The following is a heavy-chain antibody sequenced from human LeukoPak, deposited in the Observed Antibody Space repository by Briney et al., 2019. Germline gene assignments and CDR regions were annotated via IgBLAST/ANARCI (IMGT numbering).Heavy chain of an antibody. CDR2: IWYDGSNK. CDR3: ARNSVGVDGMDV. D-gene: IGHD4-23*01. Sequence: GGSLRLSCAASGFSFSKYGMHWVRQAPGKGVEWVAVIWYDGSNKYYADSVKGRVTISRDNSKNTLYLQMNSLRAEDTAVYYCARNSVGVDGMDVWGQGTTVTVSS. J-gene: IGHJ6*02. V-gene: IGHV3-33*01. CDR1: GFSFSKYG.